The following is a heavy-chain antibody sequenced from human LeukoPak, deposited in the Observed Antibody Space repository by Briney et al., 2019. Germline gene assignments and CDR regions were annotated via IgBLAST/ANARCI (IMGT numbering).Heavy chain of an antibody. J-gene: IGHJ3*02. V-gene: IGHV3-20*04. CDR1: GFTFDDYG. Sequence: GGSLRLSRAASGFTFDDYGMSWVRQAPGKGLEWVSGINWNGGSTGYADSVKGRFTISRDNAKNSLYLQMNSLRAEDTALYYCARGARITMIVVDSDAFDIWGQGTMVTVSS. CDR2: INWNGGST. CDR3: ARGARITMIVVDSDAFDI. D-gene: IGHD3-22*01.